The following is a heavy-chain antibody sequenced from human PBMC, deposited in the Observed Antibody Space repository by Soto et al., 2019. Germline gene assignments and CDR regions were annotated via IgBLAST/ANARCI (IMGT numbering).Heavy chain of an antibody. J-gene: IGHJ5*02. CDR1: GGSISSGGYY. V-gene: IGHV4-31*03. CDR2: IYYSGST. D-gene: IGHD3-22*01. CDR3: ARDLLLGPGRWFDP. Sequence: PSETLSRTCTVSGGSISSGGYYWSWIRQHPGKGLEWIGYIYYSGSTYYNPSLKSRVTISVDTSKNQFSLKLSSVTAADTAVYYCARDLLLGPGRWFDPWGQGTLVTVSS.